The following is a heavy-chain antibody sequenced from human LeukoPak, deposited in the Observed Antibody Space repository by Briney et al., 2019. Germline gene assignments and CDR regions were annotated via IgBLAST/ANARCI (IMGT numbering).Heavy chain of an antibody. CDR1: GFTFSSYA. D-gene: IGHD2-2*01. CDR2: INDLGAT. CDR3: SKDHGTTTRCIAGFDF. Sequence: GGSLRLSCAASGFTFSSYAMSWVRQAPGQGLQWVSGINDLGATFYADSVKGRFTISRDNSKNTLYLQMNSLRAEDTAVYYCSKDHGTTTRCIAGFDFWGQGTLVTVSS. J-gene: IGHJ4*02. V-gene: IGHV3-23*01.